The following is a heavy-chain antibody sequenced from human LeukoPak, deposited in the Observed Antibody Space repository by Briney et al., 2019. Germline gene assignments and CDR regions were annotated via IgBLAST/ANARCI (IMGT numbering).Heavy chain of an antibody. J-gene: IGHJ4*02. V-gene: IGHV1-2*05. D-gene: IGHD6-13*01. CDR2: INPHSGGT. CDR3: ARDHKSSSWYSD. Sequence: GASVKVSCKASGYTFTGYYLHWVRQAPGQGLEWKGRINPHSGGTNYAQKFQGRVTMTRDTSISTAYMERSRLRSDDADVYYCARDHKSSSWYSDWGQGTLVTVSS. CDR1: GYTFTGYY.